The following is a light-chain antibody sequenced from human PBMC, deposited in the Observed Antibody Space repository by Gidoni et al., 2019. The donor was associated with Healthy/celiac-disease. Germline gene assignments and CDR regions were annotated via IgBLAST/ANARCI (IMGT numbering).Light chain of an antibody. J-gene: IGLJ3*02. Sequence: QAVLTQPPAVSAAPGQKVTISCSGSSSNIGNNYVSWYQQLPGTAPKLLSYDNNKRPSGLPARFSGSKSGTSATLGITGLQTGDEADYYCGTWDSSLSAWVFGGGTKLTVL. CDR2: DNN. CDR1: SSNIGNNY. CDR3: GTWDSSLSAWV. V-gene: IGLV1-51*01.